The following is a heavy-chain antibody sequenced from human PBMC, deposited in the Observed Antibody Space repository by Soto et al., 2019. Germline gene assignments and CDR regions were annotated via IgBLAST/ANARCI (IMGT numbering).Heavy chain of an antibody. Sequence: QVQLVESGGGVVQPGKSLRLSCAASGFTFSNYAIHWVRQAPGKGLEWVAVLSYDGNNIHYADSVKGRFTISRDNSKNTLYLQMNSLRVEDTAVYYCARGPFGDAAMVTNYFDYWGQGTLVTVSS. J-gene: IGHJ4*02. V-gene: IGHV3-30-3*01. CDR1: GFTFSNYA. CDR2: LSYDGNNI. D-gene: IGHD5-18*01. CDR3: ARGPFGDAAMVTNYFDY.